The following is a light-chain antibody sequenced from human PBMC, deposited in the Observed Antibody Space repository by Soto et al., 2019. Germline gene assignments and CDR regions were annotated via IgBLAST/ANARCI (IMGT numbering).Light chain of an antibody. Sequence: QSVLTQPASVSGSPGQSITISCTGTSSDVGGYNHVAWYQQHPGKAPKLIIYDVSNRPSGVSNRFSGSKSGNTASLTISGLQAEDEADYYCSSNTGSSTTPVVFGGGTKVTV. CDR1: SSDVGGYNH. CDR2: DVS. CDR3: SSNTGSSTTPVV. V-gene: IGLV2-14*01. J-gene: IGLJ2*01.